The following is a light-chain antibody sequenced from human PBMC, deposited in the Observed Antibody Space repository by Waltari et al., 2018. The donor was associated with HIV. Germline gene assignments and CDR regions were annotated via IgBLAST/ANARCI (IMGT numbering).Light chain of an antibody. J-gene: IGLJ2*01. CDR3: SSYTSSITSV. CDR1: SSDVGGYNY. V-gene: IGLV2-14*01. CDR2: EVS. Sequence: QSALTQPASVSGSPGQSITISCTGTSSDVGGYNYVSWYQQHPGKAPKLMIYEVSNRPSGVSKRFSGSKSGNTASLTISGLQAEDEADYYCSSYTSSITSVFGGGTRLTVL.